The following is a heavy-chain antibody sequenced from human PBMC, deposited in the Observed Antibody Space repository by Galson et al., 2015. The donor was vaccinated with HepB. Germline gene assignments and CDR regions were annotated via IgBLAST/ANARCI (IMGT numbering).Heavy chain of an antibody. J-gene: IGHJ4*02. Sequence: GQGLEWMGWINPNSGGTNYAQKFQGRVTMTRDTSISTAYMELSRLRSDDTAVYYCASICLYYYDSSGYCQDYWGQGTLVTVSS. CDR2: INPNSGGT. CDR3: ASICLYYYDSSGYCQDY. D-gene: IGHD3-22*01. V-gene: IGHV1-2*02.